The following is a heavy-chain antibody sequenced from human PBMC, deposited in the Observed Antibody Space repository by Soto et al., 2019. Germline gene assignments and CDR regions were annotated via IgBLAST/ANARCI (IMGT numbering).Heavy chain of an antibody. CDR1: GGSISSGGYY. CDR2: IYYSGST. V-gene: IGHV4-31*11. CDR3: ARRWGTYFDF. J-gene: IGHJ4*02. Sequence: SETLSLTCAVYGGSISSGGYYWSWIRQHPGKGLEWIGYIYYSGSTYYNPSLKSRVTISVDTSKNQFSLKLSSVTAADTAVYYCARRWGTYFDFWGQGTLVTVSS. D-gene: IGHD7-27*01.